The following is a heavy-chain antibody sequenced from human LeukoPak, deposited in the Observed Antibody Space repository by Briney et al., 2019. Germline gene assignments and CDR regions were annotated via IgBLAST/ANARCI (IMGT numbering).Heavy chain of an antibody. Sequence: SETLSLTCTVSGGSISSSSYYWGWIRQPPGKGLEWIGSIYYSGSTNHNPSLKSRVTISVDKSKNHFSLKLTSVTAADTAVYYCARFPSYGSGYDYSDYWGQGTLVTVSS. J-gene: IGHJ4*02. CDR2: IYYSGST. CDR3: ARFPSYGSGYDYSDY. V-gene: IGHV4-39*07. CDR1: GGSISSSSYY. D-gene: IGHD3-10*01.